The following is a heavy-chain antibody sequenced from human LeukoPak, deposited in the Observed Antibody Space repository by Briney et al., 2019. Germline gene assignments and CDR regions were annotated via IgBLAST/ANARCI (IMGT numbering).Heavy chain of an antibody. J-gene: IGHJ4*02. CDR2: INHSGST. Sequence: SETPSLTCAVYGGSFSGYYWSWIRQPPGKGLEWIGEINHSGSTNYNPSLKSRVTISVDTSKNEFSLKLRSVTAADTAVYYCARGVYYFDYWGQGTLVTVSS. CDR3: ARGVYYFDY. D-gene: IGHD2-8*01. V-gene: IGHV4-34*01. CDR1: GGSFSGYY.